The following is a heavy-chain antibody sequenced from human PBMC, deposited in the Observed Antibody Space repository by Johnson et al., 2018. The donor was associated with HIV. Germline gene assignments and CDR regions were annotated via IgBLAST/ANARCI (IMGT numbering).Heavy chain of an antibody. CDR2: IKPDGSEK. J-gene: IGHJ3*02. Sequence: VQLVESGGGLVQPGGSLRLSCAASGFTFDDYAMSWVRQAPGTGLEWVANIKPDGSEKYYEDSVKGRFTISRDNAKNSLYLQMNSLRAEDTAVYYCARAEGLTGRNAFDIWGQGTMVTVSS. D-gene: IGHD1-20*01. CDR1: GFTFDDYA. V-gene: IGHV3-7*01. CDR3: ARAEGLTGRNAFDI.